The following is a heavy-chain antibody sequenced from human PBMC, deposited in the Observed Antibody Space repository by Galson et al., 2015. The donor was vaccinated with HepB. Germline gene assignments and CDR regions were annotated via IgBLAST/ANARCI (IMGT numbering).Heavy chain of an antibody. V-gene: IGHV3-73*01. CDR1: GFTFSGSG. J-gene: IGHJ5*02. CDR2: IRSKANNYAT. CDR3: STTSILVGSFDP. Sequence: SLRLSCAASGFTFSGSGIHWVRQASGKGLEWIGRIRSKANNYATAYTASVEGRFTVSRDDSKNTAFLQMNGLKADDTAIYYCSTTSILVGSFDPWGQGTLVTVSS. D-gene: IGHD3-22*01.